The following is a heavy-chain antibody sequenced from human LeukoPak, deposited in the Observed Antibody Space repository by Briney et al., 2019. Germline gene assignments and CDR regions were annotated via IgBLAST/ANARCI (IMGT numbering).Heavy chain of an antibody. J-gene: IGHJ5*02. CDR2: INHSGST. CDR1: GGSFSGYY. Sequence: SETLSLTCAVYGGSFSGYYWSWIRQPPGKGLEWIGEINHSGSTNYNPSLKSRVTISVDTSKNQFSLKLSSVTAADTAVYYCARVTITMVRGVRAPRHNWLDPWGQGTLVTVSS. CDR3: ARVTITMVRGVRAPRHNWLDP. D-gene: IGHD3-10*01. V-gene: IGHV4-34*01.